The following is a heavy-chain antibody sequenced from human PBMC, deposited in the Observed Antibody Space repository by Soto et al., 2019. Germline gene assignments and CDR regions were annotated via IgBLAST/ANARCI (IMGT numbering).Heavy chain of an antibody. V-gene: IGHV3-7*03. CDR2: INQDGSET. CDR1: GFTFTNNW. D-gene: IGHD2-15*01. Sequence: SGGSLRLSCVASGFTFTNNWMSWVRLAPGKGLEWVANINQDGSETYYVDSVKGRFTISRDNVKNSLFLQMNSLRAEDTAIYYCAKDDCSICNGPAYNFDMDVWGQGTTVTVSS. CDR3: AKDDCSICNGPAYNFDMDV. J-gene: IGHJ6*02.